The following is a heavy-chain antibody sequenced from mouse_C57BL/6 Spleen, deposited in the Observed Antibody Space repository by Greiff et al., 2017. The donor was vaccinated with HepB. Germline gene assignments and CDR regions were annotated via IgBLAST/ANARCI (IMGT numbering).Heavy chain of an antibody. J-gene: IGHJ3*01. Sequence: EVQGVESGGGLVQPGGSLSLSCAASGFTFTDYYMSWVRQPPGKALEWLGFIRNKANGYTTEYSAPVKGRFTISRDNSQSILYLQMNALRAEDSATYYCARGGDGSSSWFAYWGQGTLVTVSA. D-gene: IGHD1-1*01. CDR1: GFTFTDYY. CDR2: IRNKANGYTT. V-gene: IGHV7-3*01. CDR3: ARGGDGSSSWFAY.